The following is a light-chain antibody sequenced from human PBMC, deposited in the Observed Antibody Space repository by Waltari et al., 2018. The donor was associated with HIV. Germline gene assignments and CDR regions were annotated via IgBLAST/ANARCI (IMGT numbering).Light chain of an antibody. J-gene: IGKJ4*02. V-gene: IGKV4-1*01. CDR3: QQFYTAPLT. CDR1: QSVLYSSNNKNY. CDR2: WAS. Sequence: DMVVTQSPDSLAGARGDRAPINCKSRQSVLYSSNNKNYLAWYQQKPGQPPKLLIYWASTRESGVPDRFSGSGSGTDFTLTISSLQAEDVAVYYCQQFYTAPLTFGGGTKVEIK.